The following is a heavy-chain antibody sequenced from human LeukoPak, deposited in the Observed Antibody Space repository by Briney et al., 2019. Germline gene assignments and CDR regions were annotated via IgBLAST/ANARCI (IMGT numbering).Heavy chain of an antibody. Sequence: PGRSLRLSCAASGFTLSRYAINWVRLAPGKGLEWAAVISYDGSNKYYADSVKGRFTISRDNSKNTLWLQMNSLRSEDTAVYYCARDMAPGGGPGDYYGMDVWGQGTTVTVSS. V-gene: IGHV3-30-3*01. CDR1: GFTLSRYA. J-gene: IGHJ6*02. CDR3: ARDMAPGGGPGDYYGMDV. CDR2: ISYDGSNK. D-gene: IGHD7-27*01.